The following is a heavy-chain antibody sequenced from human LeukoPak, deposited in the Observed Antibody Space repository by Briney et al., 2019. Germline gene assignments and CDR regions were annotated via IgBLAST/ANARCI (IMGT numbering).Heavy chain of an antibody. J-gene: IGHJ4*02. V-gene: IGHV4-30-4*01. CDR3: TRESSGWSIDY. CDR1: GASISSADYY. Sequence: SETLSLTCTVSGASISSADYYWSWIRQPPGKGLEWIGYIYYSGNTYYNPSLESRVTISVDTSKNQFSLKLSSVTAADTAVYYCTRESSGWSIDYWGQGTLVTVSS. CDR2: IYYSGNT. D-gene: IGHD6-19*01.